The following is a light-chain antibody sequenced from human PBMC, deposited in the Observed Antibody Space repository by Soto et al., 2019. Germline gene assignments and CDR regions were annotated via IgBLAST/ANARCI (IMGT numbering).Light chain of an antibody. V-gene: IGKV1-5*03. CDR3: QQFKSYSWT. CDR2: KTS. J-gene: IGKJ1*01. CDR1: QSLNSW. Sequence: DIQVTQSPSTRSASVGDRVTITCRANQSLNSWLAWYQQKPGKAPKLLIYKTSTLESGVPSRFSGGGSGTEFTLTINSLQPDDFATYYCQQFKSYSWTFGQGTKVEIK.